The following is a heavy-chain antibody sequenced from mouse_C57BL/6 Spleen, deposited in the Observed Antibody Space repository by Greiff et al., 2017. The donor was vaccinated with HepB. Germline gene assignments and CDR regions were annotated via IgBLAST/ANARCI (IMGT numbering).Heavy chain of an antibody. CDR2: IDPANGNT. D-gene: IGHD1-1*01. CDR1: GFNIKNTY. V-gene: IGHV14-3*01. J-gene: IGHJ4*01. CDR3: ASPYYYGSSPYAMDY. Sequence: VQLQQSVAELVRPGASVKLSCTASGFNIKNTYMHWVKQRPEQGLEWIGRIDPANGNTKYAPKFQGKATITADKSSNTAYLQLSSLTSEDTAIYYCASPYYYGSSPYAMDYWGQGTSVTVSS.